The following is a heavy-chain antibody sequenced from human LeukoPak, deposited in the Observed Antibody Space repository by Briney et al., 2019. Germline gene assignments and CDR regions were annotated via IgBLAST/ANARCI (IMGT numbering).Heavy chain of an antibody. V-gene: IGHV5-51*01. CDR3: ASIYCGGDCSLGAFGI. CDR2: IYPGDSDT. CDR1: GYSFTSYW. D-gene: IGHD2-21*01. J-gene: IGHJ3*02. Sequence: GESLKISCKGSGYSFTSYWIGWVRQMPGKGLEWMGIIYPGDSDTRYSPSFQGQVTISADKSISTAYLQWSSLKASDTAMYYCASIYCGGDCSLGAFGIWGQGTMVTVSS.